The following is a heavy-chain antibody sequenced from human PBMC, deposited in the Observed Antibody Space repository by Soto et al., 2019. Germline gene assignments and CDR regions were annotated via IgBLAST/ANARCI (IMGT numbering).Heavy chain of an antibody. CDR1: GDSISSGDYY. CDR3: ARKGPEDWPLDY. Sequence: SETLSLTCTVSGDSISSGDYYWSWIRQPPGKGLEWIGLIYYSGSTHYNPSLKSRLIISVNTSKNQFSLKLTSATAADTAVYYCARKGPEDWPLDYWGQGTLVTVSS. D-gene: IGHD3-9*01. J-gene: IGHJ4*02. CDR2: IYYSGST. V-gene: IGHV4-30-4*01.